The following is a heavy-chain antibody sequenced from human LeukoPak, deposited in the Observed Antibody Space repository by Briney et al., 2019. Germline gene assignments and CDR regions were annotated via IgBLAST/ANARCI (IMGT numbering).Heavy chain of an antibody. D-gene: IGHD3-10*01. Sequence: PSETLSLTCTVSGGSISSYYWSWIRQPPGKGLEWIGYISYIGSTHYKPSLKSRLTMSIDTSKNQFSLKLTSVTAADTAVYYCARGVLRGVVRFDSWGQGTLVTVSS. J-gene: IGHJ4*02. CDR2: ISYIGST. CDR1: GGSISSYY. V-gene: IGHV4-59*01. CDR3: ARGVLRGVVRFDS.